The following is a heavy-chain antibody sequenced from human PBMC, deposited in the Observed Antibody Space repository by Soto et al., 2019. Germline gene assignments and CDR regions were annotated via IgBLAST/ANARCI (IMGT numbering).Heavy chain of an antibody. CDR1: GGTFSSYA. CDR3: ARSQGSSTSLELYYYYYYGMDV. CDR2: IIPISETT. Sequence: QVQLVQSGAEVKKPGSSVKVSCKASGGTFSSYAISWVRQAPGQGLEWMGGIIPISETTNYAQKFQGRVTITADESKSTAYMGLSSRRSEDTAVYYCARSQGSSTSLELYYYYYYGMDVWGQGTKVTVSS. J-gene: IGHJ6*02. V-gene: IGHV1-69*01. D-gene: IGHD2-2*01.